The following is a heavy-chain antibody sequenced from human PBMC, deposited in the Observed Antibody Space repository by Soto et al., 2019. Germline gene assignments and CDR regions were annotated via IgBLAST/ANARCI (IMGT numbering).Heavy chain of an antibody. CDR2: ISSSSSYI. CDR1: GFTFSSYS. D-gene: IGHD4-4*01. CDR3: ARVGLYSNYIYYYYYMDV. V-gene: IGHV3-21*01. J-gene: IGHJ6*03. Sequence: EVQLVESGGGLVKPGGSLRLSCAASGFTFSSYSMNWVRQAPGKGLEWVSSISSSSSYIYYADSVKGRFTISRDNAKNSLYLQMNSLRAEDTAVYYCARVGLYSNYIYYYYYMDVWGKGTTVTVSS.